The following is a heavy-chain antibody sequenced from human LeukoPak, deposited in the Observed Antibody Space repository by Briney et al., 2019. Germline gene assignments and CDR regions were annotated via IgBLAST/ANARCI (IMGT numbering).Heavy chain of an antibody. Sequence: ASVKVSCKASGYTFTGYYMHWVRQAPGQGLEWMGWINPNSGGTNYAQKFQGRVTMTRDTSISTAYMELSRLRSDDTAVYYCARDLDITMVRGVINFDYWGQGTLVTVSS. D-gene: IGHD3-10*01. CDR2: INPNSGGT. CDR1: GYTFTGYY. V-gene: IGHV1-2*02. J-gene: IGHJ4*02. CDR3: ARDLDITMVRGVINFDY.